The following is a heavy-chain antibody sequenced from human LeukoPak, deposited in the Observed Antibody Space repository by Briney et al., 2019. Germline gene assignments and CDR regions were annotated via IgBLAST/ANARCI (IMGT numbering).Heavy chain of an antibody. J-gene: IGHJ6*03. CDR2: IGTAGDT. CDR1: GFTFSSYD. Sequence: GGSLRLSCAASGFTFSSYDMHWVRQATGKGLEWVSAIGTAGDTYYPGSVKGRFTISRENAKNSLYLQMNSLRAGGTAVYYCARGRPYYYYYMDVWGKGTTVTVSS. V-gene: IGHV3-13*01. CDR3: ARGRPYYYYYMDV.